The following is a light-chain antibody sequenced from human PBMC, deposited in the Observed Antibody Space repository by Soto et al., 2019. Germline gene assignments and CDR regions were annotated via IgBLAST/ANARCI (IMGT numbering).Light chain of an antibody. V-gene: IGKV3-15*01. CDR2: GAS. CDR1: QSVSSN. J-gene: IGKJ1*01. Sequence: IVMTQSPATVYVSPGERATLSCRASQSVSSNLAWYQQKPGQAPRLLIYGASTRATGIPARFSGSGSGTELTLTISSLQSEDFAVYYCQQYNKWPPVTFGQGTKVDIK. CDR3: QQYNKWPPVT.